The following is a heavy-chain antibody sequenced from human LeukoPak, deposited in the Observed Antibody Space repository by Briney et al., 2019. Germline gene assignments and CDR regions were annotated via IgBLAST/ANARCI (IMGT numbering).Heavy chain of an antibody. CDR2: INTNTGNP. J-gene: IGHJ4*02. V-gene: IGHV7-4-1*02. D-gene: IGHD4-17*01. CDR1: GYTFTSYA. CDR3: ARDPHYGDYESRLSY. Sequence: ASVKVSCKASGYTFTSYAMNWVRQAPGQRLEWMGWINTNTGNPTYAQGFTGRFVFSLDTSVTTAYLQISSLKSEDTAVYYCARDPHYGDYESRLSYWGQGTLVTVSS.